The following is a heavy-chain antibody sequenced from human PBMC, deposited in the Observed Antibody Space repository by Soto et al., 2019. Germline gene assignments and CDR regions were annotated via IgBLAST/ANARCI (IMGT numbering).Heavy chain of an antibody. Sequence: QVQLVQSGAEVKKPGSSVKVSCKASGGTFSSYAISWVRQAPGQGLEWMGGIIPIFGTANYAQKVQGRVKIIADESTRTVYMELSRLRSEDTAVYYCASSPGLISFDYWGQGTLVTVSS. CDR3: ASSPGLISFDY. V-gene: IGHV1-69*12. D-gene: IGHD3-16*01. CDR1: GGTFSSYA. J-gene: IGHJ4*02. CDR2: IIPIFGTA.